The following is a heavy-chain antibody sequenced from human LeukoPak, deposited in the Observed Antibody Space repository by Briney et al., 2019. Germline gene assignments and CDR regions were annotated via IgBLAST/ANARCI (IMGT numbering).Heavy chain of an antibody. CDR1: GGSISSYY. Sequence: SETLSLTCTVSGGSISSYYWSWLRQPAGKGLEWLGRIYTSGSTNYNPSLKSRVTMSVDTSKNQFSLKLSSVTAADTAVYYCARDSYGDYYCYYGMDVWGQGTTVTVSS. V-gene: IGHV4-4*07. CDR2: IYTSGST. J-gene: IGHJ6*02. CDR3: ARDSYGDYYCYYGMDV. D-gene: IGHD4-17*01.